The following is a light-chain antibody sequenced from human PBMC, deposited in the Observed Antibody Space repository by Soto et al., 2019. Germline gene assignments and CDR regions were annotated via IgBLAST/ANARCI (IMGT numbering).Light chain of an antibody. CDR3: QQYHNWWT. V-gene: IGKV3-15*01. CDR2: GAS. J-gene: IGKJ1*01. CDR1: QSVSNN. Sequence: EIVMTQSPATLSVSPGERATLSCRASQSVSNNFAWYQKKPGQAPRLLIYGASTRATGIPARFSGSGSGTEFTLTISSLQSHDFAVYYCQQYHNWWTFGQFTKVEIK.